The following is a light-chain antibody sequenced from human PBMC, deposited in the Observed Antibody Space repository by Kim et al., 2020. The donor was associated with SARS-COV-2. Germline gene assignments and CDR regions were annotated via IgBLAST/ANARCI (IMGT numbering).Light chain of an antibody. V-gene: IGLV1-44*01. Sequence: ELTQPPSASGTPGQRVTISCSGSSSNIGSNTVNWYQQLPGTAPKLLIYSNNQRPSGVPDRFSGSRSGTSASLAISGLQSEDEADYYCATWDDSLNGYWVFGGGTQLTVL. CDR1: SSNIGSNT. CDR2: SNN. CDR3: ATWDDSLNGYWV. J-gene: IGLJ3*02.